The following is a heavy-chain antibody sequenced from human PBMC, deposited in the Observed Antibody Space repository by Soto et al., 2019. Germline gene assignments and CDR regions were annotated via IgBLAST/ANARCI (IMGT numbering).Heavy chain of an antibody. J-gene: IGHJ4*02. CDR1: GVTFSSYA. Sequence: GGSPRHSWAASGVTFSSYAMSWVRQAPGKGLEWVSAISGSGGSTYYADSVKGRFTISRDNSKNTLYLQMNSLRAEDTAVYYCAKDPPVRYPTWGQGTLVTVSS. D-gene: IGHD3-9*01. CDR2: ISGSGGST. CDR3: AKDPPVRYPT. V-gene: IGHV3-23*01.